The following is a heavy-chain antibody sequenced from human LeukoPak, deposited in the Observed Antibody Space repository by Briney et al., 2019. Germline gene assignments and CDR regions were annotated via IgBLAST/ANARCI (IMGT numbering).Heavy chain of an antibody. J-gene: IGHJ4*02. Sequence: GGSLRLSCAASGFTFSSYGMSWVRQAPGKGLEWVSAISGSGGSTYYADSVKGRFTISRDNSKNTLYLQMNSLRAEDMALYYCAKGALYNWNYGSFDYWGQGTLVTVSS. V-gene: IGHV3-23*01. D-gene: IGHD1-7*01. CDR2: ISGSGGST. CDR1: GFTFSSYG. CDR3: AKGALYNWNYGSFDY.